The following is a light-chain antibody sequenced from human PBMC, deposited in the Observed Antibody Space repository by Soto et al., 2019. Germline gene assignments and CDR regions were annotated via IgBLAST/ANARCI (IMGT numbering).Light chain of an antibody. Sequence: EIVLTQSPGTLSLSPGERATLSCRASQSVAGIYLAWYQQKPGQAPRLLIYGASSRATGIPDRFSGSGSGTDFTLTISRLEPEDFAVYYCQQYGGSPRTFGQGTKPEIK. CDR1: QSVAGIY. J-gene: IGKJ1*01. V-gene: IGKV3-20*01. CDR3: QQYGGSPRT. CDR2: GAS.